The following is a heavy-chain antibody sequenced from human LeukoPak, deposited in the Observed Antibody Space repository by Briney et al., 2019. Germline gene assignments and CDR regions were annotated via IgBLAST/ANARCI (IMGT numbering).Heavy chain of an antibody. D-gene: IGHD5-18*01. J-gene: IGHJ4*02. V-gene: IGHV4-39*07. Sequence: PSETLSLTCTVSGGSISRNSYYWGWIRQSSGKGLEWIASIHYSGDTYYTASLKSRVTISVDKSKNQFSLKLSSVTAADTAVYYCARGVYSYGYTGYWGQGTLVTVSS. CDR3: ARGVYSYGYTGY. CDR2: IHYSGDT. CDR1: GGSISRNSYY.